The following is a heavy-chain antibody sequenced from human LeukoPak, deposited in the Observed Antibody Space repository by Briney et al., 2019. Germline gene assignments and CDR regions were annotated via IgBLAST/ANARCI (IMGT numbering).Heavy chain of an antibody. CDR3: ARASTIVTTITAFDY. V-gene: IGHV6-1*01. CDR1: GDSVSSNSAA. J-gene: IGHJ4*02. Sequence: SQTLPLTCAISGDSVSSNSAAWNWIRQSPSRGLEWLGRTYYRSKWYSDYAVSVKSRITLNPDTSKNQFSLQLTSVTPEDTAVYYCARASTIVTTITAFDYWGQGSLVTVSS. CDR2: TYYRSKWYS. D-gene: IGHD5-12*01.